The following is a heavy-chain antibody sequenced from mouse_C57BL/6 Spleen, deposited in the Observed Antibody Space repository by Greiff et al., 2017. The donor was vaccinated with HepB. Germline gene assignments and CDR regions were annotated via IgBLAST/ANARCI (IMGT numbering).Heavy chain of an antibody. V-gene: IGHV1-69*01. CDR2: IDPSDSYT. CDR1: GYTFTSYW. J-gene: IGHJ2*01. CDR3: ARRDIYYDYEGYFDY. Sequence: VQLQQPGAELVMPGASVKLSCKASGYTFTSYWMHWVKQRPGQGLEWIGEIDPSDSYTNYNQKFKGKSTLTVDKSSSTAYMQLSSLTSEDSAVYYCARRDIYYDYEGYFDYWGQGTTLTVSS. D-gene: IGHD2-4*01.